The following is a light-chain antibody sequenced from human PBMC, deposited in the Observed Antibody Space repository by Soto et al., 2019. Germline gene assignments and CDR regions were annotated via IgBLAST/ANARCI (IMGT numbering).Light chain of an antibody. CDR2: DVS. Sequence: QSALTQPRSVSGSPGQSVTISCTGTSXDVGGYNYVSWYQQHPGKAPKLMIYDVSKRPSGVPDRFSGSKSGNTASLTISGLQAEDEADYYCCSYAGSYKKVFGTGTKVTVL. V-gene: IGLV2-11*01. CDR3: CSYAGSYKKV. J-gene: IGLJ1*01. CDR1: SXDVGGYNY.